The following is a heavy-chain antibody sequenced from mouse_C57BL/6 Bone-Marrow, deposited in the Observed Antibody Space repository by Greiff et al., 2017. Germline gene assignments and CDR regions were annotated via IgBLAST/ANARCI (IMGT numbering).Heavy chain of an antibody. D-gene: IGHD1-1*01. CDR2: IYPRSGNT. CDR3: ARSPYYYGSSYGGY. J-gene: IGHJ2*01. Sequence: VQLQQSGAELARPGASVKLSCKASGYTFTSYGLSWVKQRTGQGLEWIGEIYPRSGNTYYNEKFKGKATLTADKSSSTAYMELRSLTSEDSAVYFCARSPYYYGSSYGGYWGQGTTLTVSS. V-gene: IGHV1-81*01. CDR1: GYTFTSYG.